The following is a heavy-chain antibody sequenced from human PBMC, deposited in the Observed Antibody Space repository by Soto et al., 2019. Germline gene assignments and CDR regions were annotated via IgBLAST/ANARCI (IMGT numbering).Heavy chain of an antibody. V-gene: IGHV3-30-3*01. CDR1: GFTFSSYA. Sequence: GGSLRLSCAASGFTFSSYAMHWVRQAPGKGLEWVAVISYDGSNKYYADSVKGRFTISRDNSKNTLYLEMNSLRAEDTAVYYRASGIRGWRPFDYWGQGTLVTVSS. D-gene: IGHD6-19*01. CDR2: ISYDGSNK. J-gene: IGHJ4*02. CDR3: ASGIRGWRPFDY.